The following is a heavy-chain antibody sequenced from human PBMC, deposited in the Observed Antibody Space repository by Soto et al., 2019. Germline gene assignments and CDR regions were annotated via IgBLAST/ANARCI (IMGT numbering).Heavy chain of an antibody. CDR2: ISAYNGNT. V-gene: IGHV1-18*04. CDR3: AREGYCSSTSCYEYYYYGMDV. J-gene: IGHJ6*02. D-gene: IGHD2-2*01. CDR1: GYTFTSYG. Sequence: QVQLVQSGAEVKKPGASVKVSCKASGYTFTSYGISWVRQAPGQGLEWMGWISAYNGNTNYAQKLQGRVTLTTDTSTSTAYMELRRLRSDDTAVYYCAREGYCSSTSCYEYYYYGMDVWGQGTTVTVSS.